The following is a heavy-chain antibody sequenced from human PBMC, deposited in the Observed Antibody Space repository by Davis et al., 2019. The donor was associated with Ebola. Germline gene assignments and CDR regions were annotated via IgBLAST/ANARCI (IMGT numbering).Heavy chain of an antibody. CDR3: ARSRAPGGPSDY. J-gene: IGHJ4*02. Sequence: PGGSLRLSCPVSGLTFSTYEMNWVRQAPGKGLEWISYISSSGVSVNYADSVKGRFTISRDNDKESLFLQMNSLRAEDSAVYFCARSRAPGGPSDYWGQGTLVTVSS. D-gene: IGHD2-15*01. CDR2: ISSSGVSV. V-gene: IGHV3-48*03. CDR1: GLTFSTYE.